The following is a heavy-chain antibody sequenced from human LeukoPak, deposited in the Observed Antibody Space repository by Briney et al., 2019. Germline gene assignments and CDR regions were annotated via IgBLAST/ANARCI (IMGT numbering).Heavy chain of an antibody. V-gene: IGHV3-21*04. J-gene: IGHJ3*02. CDR3: VKSAGKDGYRDVFDI. CDR2: ISSTSDYI. D-gene: IGHD5-24*01. Sequence: GGSLRLPCAASGFSFISYTMNWVRQAPGKGLEWVSSISSTSDYIYYADSVKGRFTISRDNAKNSLLLQMNSLRAEDTAVYHCVKSAGKDGYRDVFDIWGQGTVVTVSS. CDR1: GFSFISYT.